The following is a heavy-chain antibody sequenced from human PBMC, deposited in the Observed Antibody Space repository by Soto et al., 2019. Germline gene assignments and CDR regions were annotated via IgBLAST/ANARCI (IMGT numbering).Heavy chain of an antibody. CDR1: GFTFSSYG. CDR3: ARKPLGYYDPSGPFDY. CDR2: ISYDGSKK. J-gene: IGHJ4*02. Sequence: PGGSLRLSCAASGFTFSSYGMYWVRQAPGKGLEWVAVISYDGSKKYYADSVKGRFTIYRDNSKNTLYLQMNSLRAEDTAVYYCARKPLGYYDPSGPFDYWGQGTLVTVSS. D-gene: IGHD3-22*01. V-gene: IGHV3-30*03.